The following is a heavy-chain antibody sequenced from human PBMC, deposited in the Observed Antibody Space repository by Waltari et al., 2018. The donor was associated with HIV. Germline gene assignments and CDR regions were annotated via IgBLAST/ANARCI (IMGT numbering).Heavy chain of an antibody. CDR3: ARADVVGVGEADLSL. CDR1: GGTWSVHG. CDR2: LISFLEIA. V-gene: IGHV1-69*04. Sequence: QVLLIQTGVEVYKHGSSVKVSCRAAGGTWSVHGINWVRQAPGQGLEGMGRLISFLEIANYARQCQGRVTITADKSTNTAYMELSSLKSEDTAVYYCARADVVGVGEADLSLWGQGTLVTVSS. D-gene: IGHD1-26*01. J-gene: IGHJ4*02.